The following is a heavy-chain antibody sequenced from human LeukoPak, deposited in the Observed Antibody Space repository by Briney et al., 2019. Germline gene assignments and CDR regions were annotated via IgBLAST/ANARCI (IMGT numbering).Heavy chain of an antibody. J-gene: IGHJ5*02. D-gene: IGHD6-13*01. CDR3: ARDSSSWFTSWGNWFDP. CDR1: GGSISSGSYY. CDR2: IYTSGST. V-gene: IGHV4-61*02. Sequence: SETLSLTCTVSGGSISSGSYYWSWIRQPAGKGLGWIGRIYTSGSTNYNPSLKSRATISVDTSKNQFSLKLSSVTAADTAVYYCARDSSSWFTSWGNWFDPWGQGTLVTVSS.